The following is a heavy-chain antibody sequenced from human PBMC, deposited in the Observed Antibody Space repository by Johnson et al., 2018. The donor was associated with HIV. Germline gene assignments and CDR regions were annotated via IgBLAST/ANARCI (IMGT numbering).Heavy chain of an antibody. J-gene: IGHJ3*02. D-gene: IGHD2-2*03. CDR3: TRDAKLRPLDGPDDAFDI. V-gene: IGHV3-7*03. Sequence: VQLVESGGGVVRPGGSLRLSCAASGFTFSSYWMSWVRQAPGKGLEWVANIKQDGSEKYYVDSVKGRFTISRDDSKNTLYLQMNSLKTEDTAVYYCTRDAKLRPLDGPDDAFDIWGQGTMVTVSS. CDR1: GFTFSSYW. CDR2: IKQDGSEK.